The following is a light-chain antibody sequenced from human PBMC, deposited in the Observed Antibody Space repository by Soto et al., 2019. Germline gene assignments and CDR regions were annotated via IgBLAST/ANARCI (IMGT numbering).Light chain of an antibody. CDR3: QQYYSYPRA. V-gene: IGKV1-5*03. Sequence: DIQMTQSPSTLSAVVGDRVTVTCRASQTISSWLAWYQQKPGEVPKVLIYRASNLERGVPSRFSGGGSGTEFTLTISSLQPDDFATYYCQQYYSYPRAFGPGTKVDIK. CDR2: RAS. CDR1: QTISSW. J-gene: IGKJ3*01.